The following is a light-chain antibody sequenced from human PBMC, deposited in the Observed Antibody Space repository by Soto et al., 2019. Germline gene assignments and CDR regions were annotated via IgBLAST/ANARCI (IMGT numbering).Light chain of an antibody. CDR2: GAS. CDR1: QSISSSY. J-gene: IGKJ5*01. V-gene: IGKV3-20*01. Sequence: EFAVTHFAGTLSWPPGGRATLSCRASQSISSSYLGWYQQRPGQAPRLLIYGASSRATGVPDRFSGSGSGTDFTLTISSLEPEDIAVYYCQQYTSSPPNFGQGTRLENK. CDR3: QQYTSSPPN.